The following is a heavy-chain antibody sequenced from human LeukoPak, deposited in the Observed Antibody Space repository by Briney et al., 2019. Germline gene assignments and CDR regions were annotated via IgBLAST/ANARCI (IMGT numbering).Heavy chain of an antibody. CDR1: GGTFSSYA. D-gene: IGHD6-13*01. J-gene: IGHJ5*02. Sequence: SVKVSCKASGGTFSSYAISWVRQAPGQGLEWMGRIIPILGIANYAQKFQGRVTITADKSTSTAYMELSSLRSEDTAVYYCARDKLGSIAAAGPLNWFDPWGQGTLVTVSS. CDR2: IIPILGIA. CDR3: ARDKLGSIAAAGPLNWFDP. V-gene: IGHV1-69*04.